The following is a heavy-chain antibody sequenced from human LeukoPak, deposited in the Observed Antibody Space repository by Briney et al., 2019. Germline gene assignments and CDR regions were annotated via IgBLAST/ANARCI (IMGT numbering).Heavy chain of an antibody. CDR1: GFTISSNY. CDR2: LHSGGHT. CDR3: VRGLSGVSSWYFDL. D-gene: IGHD7-27*01. Sequence: GGSLRLSCAASGFTISSNYLSWVRQAPGKGLVWVSALHSGGHTFYADSVRGLFTISRDISKNTMYLQMNNLGAEDTALYYCVRGLSGVSSWYFDLWGRGTLISVSS. J-gene: IGHJ2*01. V-gene: IGHV3-53*01.